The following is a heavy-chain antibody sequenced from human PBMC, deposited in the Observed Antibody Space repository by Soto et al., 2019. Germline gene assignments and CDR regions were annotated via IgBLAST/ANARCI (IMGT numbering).Heavy chain of an antibody. D-gene: IGHD4-4*01. CDR2: IKQDGSEK. CDR1: GFTFSSYW. V-gene: IGHV3-7*04. Sequence: EVQLVESGGGLVQPGGSLRLSCAASGFTFSSYWMSWVRQAPGKGLEWVANIKQDGSEKYYVDSVKGRFTISRDNAKNSLYLQMNSLGAEDTAVYDCARGGVYSRSVVFDYWGQGTLVTVSS. CDR3: ARGGVYSRSVVFDY. J-gene: IGHJ4*02.